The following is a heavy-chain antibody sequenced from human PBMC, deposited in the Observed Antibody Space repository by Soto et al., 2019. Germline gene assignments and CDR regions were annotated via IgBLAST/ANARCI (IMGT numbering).Heavy chain of an antibody. CDR3: AIFLESRDQTIQRPYYYYGMDV. CDR2: IYTSGST. Sequence: SETLSLTCPVSGGSISSYYWSWIRQPAGKGLESIGRIYTSGSTNYNPSLKSRVTMSVDTSKNQFSLKLSSVTAADTAVYYCAIFLESRDQTIQRPYYYYGMDVWGQGTTVTVSS. J-gene: IGHJ6*02. V-gene: IGHV4-4*07. CDR1: GGSISSYY. D-gene: IGHD3-3*01.